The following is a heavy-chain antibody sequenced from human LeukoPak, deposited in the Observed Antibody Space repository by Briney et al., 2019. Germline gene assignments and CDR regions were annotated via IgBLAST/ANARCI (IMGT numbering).Heavy chain of an antibody. V-gene: IGHV3-33*01. CDR2: IWYSGSNK. CDR1: GFTFSSYG. D-gene: IGHD6-13*01. Sequence: GGPLRLSCAASGFTFSSYGMHWVRQAPGKGLEWVAVIWYSGSNKYYGDSVKGRFSISRDNSKNTLYLQMNSLRAEDTAVYYCARDRSSSYLSYYYGMDVWGQGTTVTVSS. CDR3: ARDRSSSYLSYYYGMDV. J-gene: IGHJ6*02.